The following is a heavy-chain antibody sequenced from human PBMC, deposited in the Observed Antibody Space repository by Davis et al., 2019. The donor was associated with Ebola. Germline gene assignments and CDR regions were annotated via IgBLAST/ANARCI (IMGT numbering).Heavy chain of an antibody. CDR3: ARDGARYYDFWSGYYTGGVWFDP. CDR1: GGSISSGGYY. D-gene: IGHD3-3*01. Sequence: MPSETLSLTCTVSGGSISSGGYYWSWIRQHPGKGPEWIGYIYYSGSTYYNPSLKSRVTISVDPSKNQFSMKLSSVTAADTAVYYCARDGARYYDFWSGYYTGGVWFDPWGQGTLVTVSS. V-gene: IGHV4-31*03. CDR2: IYYSGST. J-gene: IGHJ5*02.